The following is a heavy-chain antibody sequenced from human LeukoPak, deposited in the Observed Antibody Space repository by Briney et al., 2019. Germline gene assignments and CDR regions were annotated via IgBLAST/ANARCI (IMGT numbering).Heavy chain of an antibody. Sequence: PGGSLRLSCAASGFTFSSYGMHWVRQAPGKGLEWVAVIGYDGSNEYYADSVRGRFTISRDNSKNTLYLQMNSLRAEDTAVYYCARSTHGDYPVYDYWGQGTLVTVSS. D-gene: IGHD4-17*01. CDR3: ARSTHGDYPVYDY. V-gene: IGHV3-33*01. CDR2: IGYDGSNE. CDR1: GFTFSSYG. J-gene: IGHJ4*02.